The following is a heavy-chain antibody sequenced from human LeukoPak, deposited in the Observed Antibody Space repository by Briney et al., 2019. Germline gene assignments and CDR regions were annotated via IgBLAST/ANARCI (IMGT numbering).Heavy chain of an antibody. CDR3: ARLHQALYYFDY. V-gene: IGHV5-51*01. Sequence: NHGESLKISCKGSGYSFTSYWIGWVRQMPGKGLEWMGIIYPDDSDTRYSPSFQGQVTFSADKSINTAYLQWSSLKASDTGMYYCARLHQALYYFDYWGQGTLVTVSS. CDR1: GYSFTSYW. J-gene: IGHJ4*02. CDR2: IYPDDSDT.